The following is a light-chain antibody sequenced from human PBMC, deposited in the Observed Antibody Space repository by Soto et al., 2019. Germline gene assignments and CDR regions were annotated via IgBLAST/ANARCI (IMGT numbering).Light chain of an antibody. J-gene: IGKJ2*01. CDR1: QSVSSSY. V-gene: IGKV3-20*01. CDR3: QQYGSSPYT. CDR2: GAS. Sequence: EIVLTQSPGTLSLSPGERATLSCRASQSVSSSYLAWHQQTPGQAPRLLIYGASSRATGIPDRFSGSGSGTDFTLTISRLEPEDFADYYCQQYGSSPYTFGRGTKLEIK.